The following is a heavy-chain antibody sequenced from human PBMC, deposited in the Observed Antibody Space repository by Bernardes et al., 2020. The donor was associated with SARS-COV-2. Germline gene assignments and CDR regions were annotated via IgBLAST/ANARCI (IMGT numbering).Heavy chain of an antibody. CDR1: GDSIHSASYR. D-gene: IGHD5-12*01. V-gene: IGHV4-39*01. CDR3: ARRYSGYDMFNWFDS. Sequence: SETLSLTCSVSGDSIHSASYRWAWIRQAPGTGLEWIGSLSYGGNTYYTPSLKSRVTISVDTSKNQFSLSLSSVTAADTAVYYCARRYSGYDMFNWFDSWGQGALITVSS. J-gene: IGHJ5*01. CDR2: LSYGGNT.